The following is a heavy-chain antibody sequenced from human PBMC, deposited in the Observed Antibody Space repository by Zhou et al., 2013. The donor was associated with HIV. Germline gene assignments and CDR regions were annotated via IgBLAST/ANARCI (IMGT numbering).Heavy chain of an antibody. J-gene: IGHJ4*02. D-gene: IGHD2-15*01. CDR2: INPNSRDI. Sequence: VQLVQSGTEVKKPGSSVKISCKTSGGTFQNYPISWVRQAPGQGLEWMGWINPNSRDINYAQRFQGRVTMTRDTSSSTAYMELSGLTSDDTAVYYCARDLRGSPLDYWGQGTLVTVSS. CDR3: ARDLRGSPLDY. CDR1: GGTFQNYP. V-gene: IGHV1-2*02.